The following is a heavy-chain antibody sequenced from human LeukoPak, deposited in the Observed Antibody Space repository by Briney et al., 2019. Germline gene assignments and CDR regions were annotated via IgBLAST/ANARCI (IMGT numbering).Heavy chain of an antibody. V-gene: IGHV3-30-3*01. CDR3: AKGLYDYYYGMDV. CDR1: GFTFSSYA. Sequence: GGSLRLSCAASGFTFSSYAMHWVRQAPGKGLEWVAVISYDGSSKYYADSVKGRFTISRDNSKNTLYLQMNSLRAEDTAVYYCAKGLYDYYYGMDVWGQGTTVTVSS. CDR2: ISYDGSSK. J-gene: IGHJ6*02.